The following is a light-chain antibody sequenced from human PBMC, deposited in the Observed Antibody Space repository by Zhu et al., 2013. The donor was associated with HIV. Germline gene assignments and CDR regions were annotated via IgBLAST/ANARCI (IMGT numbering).Light chain of an antibody. J-gene: IGKJ1*01. CDR3: QQYYTSWT. CDR1: QGVSKD. V-gene: IGKV1-9*01. CDR2: SAS. Sequence: DIQLAQSPSFLSASVGDRVTITCRASQGVSKDLAWYQQEAGKAPKLLIYSASTLHSGVPSKFSGSGSGTEFTLTISSLQPDDFTTYYCQQYYTSWTFGQGTKVEIK.